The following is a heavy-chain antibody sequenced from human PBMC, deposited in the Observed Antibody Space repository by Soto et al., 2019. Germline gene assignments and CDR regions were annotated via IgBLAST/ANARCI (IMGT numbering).Heavy chain of an antibody. V-gene: IGHV4-59*01. CDR2: IYYSGST. D-gene: IGHD3-3*01. Sequence: PSETLSLTCTVSGGSISSYYWSWIRQPPGKGLEWIGYIYYSGSTNYNPSLKSRVTISVDTSKNQFSLKLSSVTAADTAVYYCARGLVLRFLEWTSMGYYYYYYMDVWGKGTTVTVSS. J-gene: IGHJ6*03. CDR1: GGSISSYY. CDR3: ARGLVLRFLEWTSMGYYYYYYMDV.